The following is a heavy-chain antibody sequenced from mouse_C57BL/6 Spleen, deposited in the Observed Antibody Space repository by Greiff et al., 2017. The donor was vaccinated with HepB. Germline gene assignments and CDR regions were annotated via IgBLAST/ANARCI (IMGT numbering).Heavy chain of an antibody. J-gene: IGHJ4*01. V-gene: IGHV2-2*01. CDR3: ASHDYDLFYAMDY. D-gene: IGHD2-4*01. CDR1: GFSLTSYG. Sequence: VQLQQSGPGLVQPSQSLSITCTVSGFSLTSYGVHWVRQSPGKGLEWLGVIWSGGSTDYNAAFISRLSISKDNSKSQVFFKMNSLQADDTAIYYCASHDYDLFYAMDYWGQGTSVTVSS. CDR2: IWSGGST.